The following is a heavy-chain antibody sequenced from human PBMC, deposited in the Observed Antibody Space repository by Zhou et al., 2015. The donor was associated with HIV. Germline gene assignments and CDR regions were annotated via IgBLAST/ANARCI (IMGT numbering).Heavy chain of an antibody. CDR1: GYTFTNYY. D-gene: IGHD3-22*01. V-gene: IGHV1-46*01. CDR2: INPSDGST. Sequence: QVQLVQSGAEVKKPGASVKVSCKASGYTFTNYYMHWVRQAPGQGLEWMGVINPSDGSTTYAQKFQGRVTMTRDTSTSTVYMELSSLRSEDTAVYYCARVFGDSSGYSQFDYWGQGTLVTVSS. CDR3: ARVFGDSSGYSQFDY. J-gene: IGHJ4*02.